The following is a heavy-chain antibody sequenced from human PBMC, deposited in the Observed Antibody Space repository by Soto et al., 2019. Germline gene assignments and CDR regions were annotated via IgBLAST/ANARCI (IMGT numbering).Heavy chain of an antibody. J-gene: IGHJ4*02. CDR2: ISYDGSNK. Sequence: GGSLRLSCAASGFTFSSYAMHWVRQAPGKGLEWVAVISYDGSNKYYADSVKGRFTISRDNSKNTLYLQMNSLRAEDTAVYYCARGAAVLRYFDWLLHPFDYWGQGTRVTVSS. D-gene: IGHD3-9*01. V-gene: IGHV3-30-3*01. CDR3: ARGAAVLRYFDWLLHPFDY. CDR1: GFTFSSYA.